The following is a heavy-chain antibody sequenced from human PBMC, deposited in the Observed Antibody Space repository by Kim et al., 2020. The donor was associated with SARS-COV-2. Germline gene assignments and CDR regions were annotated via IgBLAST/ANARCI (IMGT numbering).Heavy chain of an antibody. CDR1: GGSISSGSYY. D-gene: IGHD3-10*01. J-gene: IGHJ6*02. CDR3: ARDKAPFGRDYYYYGMDV. CDR2: IYTSGST. V-gene: IGHV4-61*02. Sequence: SETLSLTCTVSGGSISSGSYYWSWIRQPAGKGLEWIGRIYTSGSTNYNPSLKSRVTISVDTSKNQFSLKLSSVTAADTAVYYCARDKAPFGRDYYYYGMDVWGQATTVTVSS.